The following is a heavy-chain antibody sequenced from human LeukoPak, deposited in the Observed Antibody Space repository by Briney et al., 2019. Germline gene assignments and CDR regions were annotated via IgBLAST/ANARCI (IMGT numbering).Heavy chain of an antibody. D-gene: IGHD3-10*01. J-gene: IGHJ3*02. CDR3: AREPGIGYAFDI. CDR2: IKEDGSEK. Sequence: PGGSLRLSCSASGFTFSSYAMHWVRQPPGNGLDWVANIKEDGSEKHYVDSVKGRFTISRDNAKNSLYLQMNSLRAEDTAVYYCAREPGIGYAFDIWGQGTMVTVSS. V-gene: IGHV3-7*01. CDR1: GFTFSSYA.